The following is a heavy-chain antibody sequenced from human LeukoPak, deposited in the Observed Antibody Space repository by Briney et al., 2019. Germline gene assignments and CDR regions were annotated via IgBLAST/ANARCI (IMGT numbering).Heavy chain of an antibody. V-gene: IGHV3-33*01. CDR2: IWYDGSSR. CDR3: ARDTTARDAFDI. CDR1: GFTFSSHA. D-gene: IGHD4-11*01. Sequence: GGSLRLSCAASGFTFSSHAMHWVRQAPGKGLEWVAVIWYDGSSRYYADSVKGRFTISRDNAKNSLYLQMNSLRAEDTAVYYCARDTTARDAFDIRGQGTMVTVSS. J-gene: IGHJ3*02.